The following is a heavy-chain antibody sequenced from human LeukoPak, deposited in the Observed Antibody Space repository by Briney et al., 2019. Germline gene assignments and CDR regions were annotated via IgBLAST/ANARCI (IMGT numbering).Heavy chain of an antibody. Sequence: ASVKVSCKASGYTFTGYYMHWVRQAPGPGPERMGWINPNSGGTNYAQKFQGRVTMTRDTSISTAYMELSRLRSDDTAVYYCARERRKGELSLVYWGQGTLVTVSS. J-gene: IGHJ4*02. CDR3: ARERRKGELSLVY. CDR2: INPNSGGT. CDR1: GYTFTGYY. V-gene: IGHV1-2*02. D-gene: IGHD1-26*01.